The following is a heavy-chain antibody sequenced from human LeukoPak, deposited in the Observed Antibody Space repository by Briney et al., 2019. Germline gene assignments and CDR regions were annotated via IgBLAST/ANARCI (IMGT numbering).Heavy chain of an antibody. CDR3: ARDKDYSNYSFDY. J-gene: IGHJ4*02. CDR1: GFTFSSYS. D-gene: IGHD4-11*01. Sequence: GGSPRLSCAASGFTFSSYSMNWVRQAPGKGLEWVSSISSSSSYIYYADSVKGRFTISRDNAKNSLYLQMNSLRAEDTAVYYCARDKDYSNYSFDYWGQGTLVTVSS. CDR2: ISSSSSYI. V-gene: IGHV3-21*01.